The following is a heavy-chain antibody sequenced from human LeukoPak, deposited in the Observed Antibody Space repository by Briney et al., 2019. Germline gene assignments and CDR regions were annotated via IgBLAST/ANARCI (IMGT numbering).Heavy chain of an antibody. J-gene: IGHJ2*01. CDR3: ARNWGNLYFDL. CDR1: DSSFSSHG. V-gene: IGHV3-13*01. Sequence: GGSLRLSCAAPDSSFSSHGMHWVRQASGRGLEWVAGISVNGDTFHIDSVRGRFTISRENAKNSLYLQMNSLRVEDTALYYCARNWGNLYFDLWGRGTLVTVPS. D-gene: IGHD3-16*01. CDR2: ISVNGDT.